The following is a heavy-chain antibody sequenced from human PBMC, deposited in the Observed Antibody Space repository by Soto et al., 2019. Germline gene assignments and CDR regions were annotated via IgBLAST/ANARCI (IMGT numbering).Heavy chain of an antibody. CDR2: ISGSGGST. CDR3: AKVSASVVLRFLEWPYYFDY. V-gene: IGHV3-23*01. J-gene: IGHJ4*02. CDR1: GFTFSSYA. D-gene: IGHD3-3*01. Sequence: GVLRLSCAASGFTFSSYAMSWVRQAPGKGLEWVSAISGSGGSTYYADSVKGRFTISRDNSKNTLYLQMNSLRAEDTAVYYCAKVSASVVLRFLEWPYYFDYWGQGTLVTVSS.